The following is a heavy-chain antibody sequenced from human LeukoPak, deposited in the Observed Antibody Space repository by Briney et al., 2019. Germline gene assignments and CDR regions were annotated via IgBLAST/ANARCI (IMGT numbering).Heavy chain of an antibody. J-gene: IGHJ4*02. D-gene: IGHD6-13*01. Sequence: SVKVSCKASGGTFSSYAISWVRQAPGQGLEWMEGIIPIFGTANYAQKFQGRVTITTDESTSTAYMELSSLRSDDTAVYYCARGGSSWYYFDYWGQGTPVTVSS. CDR2: IIPIFGTA. V-gene: IGHV1-69*05. CDR3: ARGGSSWYYFDY. CDR1: GGTFSSYA.